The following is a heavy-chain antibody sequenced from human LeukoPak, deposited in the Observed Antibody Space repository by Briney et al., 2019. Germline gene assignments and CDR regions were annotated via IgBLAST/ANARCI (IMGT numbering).Heavy chain of an antibody. D-gene: IGHD2-2*01. V-gene: IGHV3-7*01. Sequence: GGSLRLSCAASGFTFSSYWMSWVRQAPGKGLEWVANIKQDGSEKYYVDSVKGRFTISRDNAKNSLYLQMNSLRAEDTAVYYCARDLVVPAAMSGYYYYYGMDVWGQGTTVTVSS. CDR2: IKQDGSEK. CDR3: ARDLVVPAAMSGYYYYYGMDV. J-gene: IGHJ6*02. CDR1: GFTFSSYW.